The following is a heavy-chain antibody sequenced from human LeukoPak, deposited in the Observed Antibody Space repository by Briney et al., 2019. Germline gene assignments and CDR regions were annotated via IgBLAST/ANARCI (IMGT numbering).Heavy chain of an antibody. D-gene: IGHD3-22*01. Sequence: RASVKVSCNISGYTLTDFSMHWVRQAPGKGLEWMGGFNREDDEAIYAPHFEGRVTVTEDTSTDTAYMELSSLRSEDTAVYYWATLDSYYDNSERPLVPDWGQGTLVTVSS. CDR2: FNREDDEA. V-gene: IGHV1-24*01. CDR3: ATLDSYYDNSERPLVPD. CDR1: GYTLTDFS. J-gene: IGHJ4*02.